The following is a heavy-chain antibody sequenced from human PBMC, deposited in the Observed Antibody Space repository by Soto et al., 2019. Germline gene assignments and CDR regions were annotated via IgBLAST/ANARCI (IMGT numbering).Heavy chain of an antibody. CDR3: ARGYDILDS. J-gene: IGHJ5*01. Sequence: SETLSLTCNVSGGSVSSGRYYWSWIRQPPGKGLGWIGYIYYSGTINNNPSLKSRTTISLDTSKNQFSLKLNSVTAADTAIYYCARGYDILDSWGQGTLVTVSS. D-gene: IGHD3-9*01. V-gene: IGHV4-61*01. CDR2: IYYSGTI. CDR1: GGSVSSGRYY.